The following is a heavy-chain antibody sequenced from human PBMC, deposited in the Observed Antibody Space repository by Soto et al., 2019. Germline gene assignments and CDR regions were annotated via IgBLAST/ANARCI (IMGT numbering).Heavy chain of an antibody. J-gene: IGHJ4*02. CDR3: AREWELDY. Sequence: QVQLVESGGGVVQPGRSLRLSCAASGFTFSSYAMHWVRQAPGKGLEWVAVISYDGSNKYYADSVKGRFTISRDNSKNPLYLQMNSLGAEDPAVYYCAREWELDYWGRGTLVTVSS. V-gene: IGHV3-30-3*01. CDR2: ISYDGSNK. CDR1: GFTFSSYA. D-gene: IGHD1-26*01.